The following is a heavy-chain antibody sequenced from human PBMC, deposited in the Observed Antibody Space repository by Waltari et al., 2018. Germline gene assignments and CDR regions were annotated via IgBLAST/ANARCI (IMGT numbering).Heavy chain of an antibody. CDR1: GGSMSGDY. CDR3: ARGPYLSSSYPHFDP. CDR2: VSGSGRDT. J-gene: IGHJ5*02. V-gene: IGHV4-4*07. D-gene: IGHD3-16*02. Sequence: QLHLQESGPGLVKPSETLSLTCAVSGGSMSGDYWSWVRQPPGKGLEWIGRVSGSGRDTADNPPFKSRITISIDTSNNRFSLQLNFVAAADTAIYYCARGPYLSSSYPHFDPWGQGVLVTVSS.